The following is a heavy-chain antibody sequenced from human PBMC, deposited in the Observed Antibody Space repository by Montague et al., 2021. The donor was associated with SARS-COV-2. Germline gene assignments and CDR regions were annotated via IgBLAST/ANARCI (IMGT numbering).Heavy chain of an antibody. CDR2: ISTSGSS. CDR3: ARDRRGMAMAGRAYYYYYMDV. D-gene: IGHD6-19*01. V-gene: IGHV4-61*02. CDR1: GASISSANDY. J-gene: IGHJ6*03. Sequence: TLSLTCSVSGASISSANDYWTWIRQPAGKGLEWIGRISTSGSSSYNPSLKSRVTIILDTSKQQFSLELTSVTAADTAVYYCARDRRGMAMAGRAYYYYYMDVWGKGTTVTLSS.